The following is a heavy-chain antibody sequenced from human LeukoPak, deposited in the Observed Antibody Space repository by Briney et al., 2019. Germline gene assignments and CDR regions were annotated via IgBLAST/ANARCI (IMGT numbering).Heavy chain of an antibody. CDR3: AKDRRGDGRLVTFDC. CDR2: ISSSSSYI. V-gene: IGHV3-21*04. Sequence: GGSLRLSCAASGFTFSSYSMNWVRQAPGKGLEWVSSISSSSSYIYYADSVKGRFTISRDNSKNTLYLQMNSLRAEDTAVYYCAKDRRGDGRLVTFDCWGQGTLVTVSS. D-gene: IGHD4-23*01. J-gene: IGHJ4*02. CDR1: GFTFSSYS.